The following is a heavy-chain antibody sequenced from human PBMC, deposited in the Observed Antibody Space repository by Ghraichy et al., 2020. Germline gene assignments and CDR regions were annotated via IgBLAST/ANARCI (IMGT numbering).Heavy chain of an antibody. D-gene: IGHD4-11*01. V-gene: IGHV1-2*04. CDR3: ARANDYSNYYYYGMDV. CDR2: INPNSGGT. Sequence: ASVKVSCKASGYTFTGYYMHWVRQAPGQGLEWMGWINPNSGGTNYAQKFQGWVTMTRDTSISTAYMELSRLRSDDTAVYYCARANDYSNYYYYGMDVWGQGTTVTVSS. J-gene: IGHJ6*02. CDR1: GYTFTGYY.